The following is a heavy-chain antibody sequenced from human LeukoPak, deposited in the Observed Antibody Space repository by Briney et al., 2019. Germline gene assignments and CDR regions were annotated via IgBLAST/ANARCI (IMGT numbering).Heavy chain of an antibody. Sequence: ASVKVSCKASGYTFTSYGISWVRQAPGQGLEWMGWISSYNGNTNYAQKLQGRVTMSTDTSTSTAYMELRSLRCDDIAVYYCSRRVAVARRDAFDIWGQGTMVTVSS. CDR3: SRRVAVARRDAFDI. J-gene: IGHJ3*02. V-gene: IGHV1-18*03. CDR2: ISSYNGNT. D-gene: IGHD6-19*01. CDR1: GYTFTSYG.